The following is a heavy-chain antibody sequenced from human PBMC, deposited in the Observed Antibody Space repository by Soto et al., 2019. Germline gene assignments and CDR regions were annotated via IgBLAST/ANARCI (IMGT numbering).Heavy chain of an antibody. J-gene: IGHJ3*02. CDR2: INPNSGGT. D-gene: IGHD3-9*01. CDR1: GYTFTGYY. V-gene: IGHV1-2*04. Sequence: ASVKVSCKASGYTFTGYYMHWVRQAPGQGLEWMGWINPNSGGTNYAQKFQGWVTMTRDTSISTAYMELSRLRSDDTAVYYCARLGAIILSVLGAFDRWGKGKMATV. CDR3: ARLGAIILSVLGAFDR.